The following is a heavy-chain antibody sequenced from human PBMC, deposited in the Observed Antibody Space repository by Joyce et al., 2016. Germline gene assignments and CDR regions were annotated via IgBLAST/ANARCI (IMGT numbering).Heavy chain of an antibody. D-gene: IGHD4-17*01. CDR2: IKGKADGGTV. V-gene: IGHV3-15*01. CDR1: GFTFSDAW. J-gene: IGHJ1*01. Sequence: EVHLVESGGGLIKPGGTLRLSCAGSGFTFSDAWMSWVRQATGKGLEWLGRIKGKADGGTVEYPAPVKGRFTISRDDSKKMLYLQMERLKTGDTATYFCTTHDYGDDNFENWGQGTQVVVSS. CDR3: TTHDYGDDNFEN.